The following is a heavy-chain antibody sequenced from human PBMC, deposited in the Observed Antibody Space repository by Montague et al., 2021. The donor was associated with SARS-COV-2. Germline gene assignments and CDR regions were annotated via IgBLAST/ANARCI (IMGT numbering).Heavy chain of an antibody. D-gene: IGHD1-1*01. CDR1: GDSVSVDSAT. CDR3: TSGREGNYNVMDV. Sequence: CAISGDSVSVDSATRNWVRQSPSSGLQWLVRTYYRPKWYNDYAVSVRGRVTINPDTSKNQFSLQLNSVTPEDTAIYYCTSGREGNYNVMDVWGQGTTVTVSS. J-gene: IGHJ6*02. V-gene: IGHV6-1*01. CDR2: TYYRPKWYN.